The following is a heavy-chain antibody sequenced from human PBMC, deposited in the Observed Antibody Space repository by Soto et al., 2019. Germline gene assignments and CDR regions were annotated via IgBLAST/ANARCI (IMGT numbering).Heavy chain of an antibody. Sequence: ASVKVSCKXAGYTFTIYYMYWVRQAPGQGLEWMGIINPSAGSSSYAQRFQGRVAMTWDTSTTTVYMELSSLRSEDTAVYYCARVRGYTTTHYLDYWGQGTLVTVSS. CDR2: INPSAGSS. J-gene: IGHJ4*02. CDR1: GYTFTIYY. V-gene: IGHV1-46*01. D-gene: IGHD2-2*02. CDR3: ARVRGYTTTHYLDY.